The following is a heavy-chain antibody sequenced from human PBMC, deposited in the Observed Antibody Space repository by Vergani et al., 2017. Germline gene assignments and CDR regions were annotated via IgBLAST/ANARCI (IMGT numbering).Heavy chain of an antibody. V-gene: IGHV3-11*04. Sequence: QVQLVESGGALVKPGGSLRLSCAASGFTFSDYYMNWIRPAPGRGLEWVSYISSSSSTIYYADSVKGRFTIARDNAKNSLYLQMNSLRDEDTAMYYCATSRYCSSTSCYSNYWGQGTLVTVSS. CDR1: GFTFSDYY. D-gene: IGHD2-2*01. J-gene: IGHJ4*02. CDR2: ISSSSSTI. CDR3: ATSRYCSSTSCYSNY.